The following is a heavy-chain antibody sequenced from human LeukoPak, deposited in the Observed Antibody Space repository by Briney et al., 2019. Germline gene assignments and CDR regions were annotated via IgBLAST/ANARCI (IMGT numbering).Heavy chain of an antibody. Sequence: SETLSLTCTVSGVSISSTTYYWGWIRQPPGKGLEWIGSIYYSGSTNYNPSLKSRVTISVDTSKNQFSLKLSSVTAADTAVYYCARHARPPGRGYCSSTSCYGVYYYYYMDVWGKGTTVTVSS. V-gene: IGHV4-39*01. CDR2: IYYSGST. CDR3: ARHARPPGRGYCSSTSCYGVYYYYYMDV. CDR1: GVSISSTTYY. D-gene: IGHD2-2*01. J-gene: IGHJ6*03.